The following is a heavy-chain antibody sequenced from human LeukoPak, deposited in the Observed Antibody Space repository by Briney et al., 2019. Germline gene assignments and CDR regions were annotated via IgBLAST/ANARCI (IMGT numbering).Heavy chain of an antibody. J-gene: IGHJ5*02. CDR2: IWSDGTIK. CDR1: GFTFGRYG. CDR3: ARDEDTSSHFGRLS. Sequence: GRSLRLSCATSGFTFGRYGFHWVRQAPGKGLEWVALIWSDGTIKDYADSVKGRFTISRDNSKKTVDLLMNSLRAEDTAPYYCARDEDTSSHFGRLSWGQGTLVTVSS. V-gene: IGHV3-33*01. D-gene: IGHD3/OR15-3a*01.